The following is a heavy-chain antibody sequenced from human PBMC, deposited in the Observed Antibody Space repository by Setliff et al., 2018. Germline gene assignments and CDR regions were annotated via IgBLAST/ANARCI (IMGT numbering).Heavy chain of an antibody. D-gene: IGHD3-10*01. CDR2: VNSDGSST. Sequence: GGSLRLSCAASGFTFVNYWMHWVRQAPGKGLVWVSRVNSDGSSTIYADSVKGRFTISRDNAKNSLDLQMNILEVEDTAVYYCVRDWASGDDHWGRGTLVTVSS. CDR1: GFTFVNYW. V-gene: IGHV3-74*01. J-gene: IGHJ4*02. CDR3: VRDWASGDDH.